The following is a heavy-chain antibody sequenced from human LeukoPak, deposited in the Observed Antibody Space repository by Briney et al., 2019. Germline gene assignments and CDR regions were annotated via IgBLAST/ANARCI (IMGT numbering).Heavy chain of an antibody. D-gene: IGHD5-18*01. CDR1: GGSISSSSYY. CDR2: IYYSGST. Sequence: SETLSLTCTVSGGSISSSSYYWGWIRQPPGKGLEWIGSIYYSGSTYYNPSLKSRVTISVDTSKNQFSLKLSSVTAADTAVYYCARSRGYSYGQKGLFDYWGQGTLVTVSS. J-gene: IGHJ4*02. V-gene: IGHV4-39*07. CDR3: ARSRGYSYGQKGLFDY.